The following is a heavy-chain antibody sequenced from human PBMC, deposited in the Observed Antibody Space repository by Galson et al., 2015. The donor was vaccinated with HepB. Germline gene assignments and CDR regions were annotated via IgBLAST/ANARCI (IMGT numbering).Heavy chain of an antibody. V-gene: IGHV3-21*01. CDR1: GFTISGYS. D-gene: IGHD4-11*01. J-gene: IGHJ2*01. CDR2: ITGGGNYI. Sequence: SLRLSCAASGFTISGYSMIWVRQAPWKGLEWVASITGGGNYINYVDSVQDRFTISRDNARNSLFLHMNSLRVDDTAVYYCARVPLQPGYFDLWGRGTLVTVSS. CDR3: ARVPLQPGYFDL.